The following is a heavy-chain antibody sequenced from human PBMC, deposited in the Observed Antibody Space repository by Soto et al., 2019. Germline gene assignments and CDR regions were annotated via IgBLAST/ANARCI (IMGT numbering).Heavy chain of an antibody. D-gene: IGHD6-19*01. CDR3: SKDTIRGFSSAWGD. Sequence: EVQLVESGGGLVQPGRSLRLSCAASGFNFNDYAMHWLRQAPGKGLEWVSGMSWNSGTIAYADSVEGRFTVSSDNAKNSLLLQMNSLRADDTAVYYCSKDTIRGFSSAWGDWGQGALVTVSS. CDR2: MSWNSGTI. CDR1: GFNFNDYA. V-gene: IGHV3-9*01. J-gene: IGHJ4*02.